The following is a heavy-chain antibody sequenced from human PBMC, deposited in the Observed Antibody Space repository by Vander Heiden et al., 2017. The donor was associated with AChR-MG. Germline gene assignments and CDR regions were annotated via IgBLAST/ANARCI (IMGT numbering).Heavy chain of an antibody. J-gene: IGHJ3*02. CDR2: LGTFGDR. CDR3: VRGSYCSGGSCYGVGAFDI. Sequence: EVHLVESGGGLVQPGGSLRLSCAASGFTFSSYDMHWLRQGSGKRLEWVSGLGTFGDRYYPGSVRGRFTSSREDAKNSMYLQMNSLTAGDTAVYYCVRGSYCSGGSCYGVGAFDIWGQGTMVIVSS. D-gene: IGHD2-15*01. V-gene: IGHV3-13*01. CDR1: GFTFSSYD.